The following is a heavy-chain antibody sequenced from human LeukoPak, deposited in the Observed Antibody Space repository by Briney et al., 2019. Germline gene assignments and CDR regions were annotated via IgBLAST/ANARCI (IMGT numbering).Heavy chain of an antibody. D-gene: IGHD6-19*01. CDR1: GFTFSSYS. CDR2: ISSSSSYI. CDR3: SRVTVAGTWLDY. Sequence: PGGSLRLSCAASGFTFSSYSMTWVRQAPGKGLEWVSSISSSSSYIYYAASVRRRFTISSDNANKSLHLQMNSLRAEDTAFYYCSRVTVAGTWLDYWGQGTLVTVPS. J-gene: IGHJ4*02. V-gene: IGHV3-21*01.